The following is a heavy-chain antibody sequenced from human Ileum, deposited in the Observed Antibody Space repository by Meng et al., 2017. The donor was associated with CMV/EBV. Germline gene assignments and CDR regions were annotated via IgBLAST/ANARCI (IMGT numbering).Heavy chain of an antibody. CDR3: ARGPTVVSGYYYYGMDV. V-gene: IGHV3-21*01. CDR2: ISSSSSYI. Sequence: FTFSSYSMNWVRQAPGKGLEWVSSISSSSSYIYYADSVKGRFTISRDNAKNSLYLQMNSLRAEDTAVYYCARGPTVVSGYYYYGMDVWGQGTTVTVSS. CDR1: FTFSSYS. D-gene: IGHD4-23*01. J-gene: IGHJ6*02.